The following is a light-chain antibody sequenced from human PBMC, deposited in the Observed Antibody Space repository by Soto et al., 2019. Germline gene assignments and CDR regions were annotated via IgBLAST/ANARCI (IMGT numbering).Light chain of an antibody. CDR2: EVT. J-gene: IGLJ2*01. CDR1: SSDVGGYNY. Sequence: QSALTQPASVSGSPGQSITISCTGTSSDVGGYNYVSWHQQHPGKAPKLMIYEVTNRPSGVSNRFSGSKSGNTASLTISGLQAEDEADYYCSSYTSGSTLVVFGGGTKLTVL. CDR3: SSYTSGSTLVV. V-gene: IGLV2-14*01.